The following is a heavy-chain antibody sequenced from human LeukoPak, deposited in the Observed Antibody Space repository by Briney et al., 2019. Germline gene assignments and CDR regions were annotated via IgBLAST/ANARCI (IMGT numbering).Heavy chain of an antibody. CDR3: AKDAVDASGRTNAFDV. D-gene: IGHD3-10*01. Sequence: GGSLRLSCAASGFTFSYYSMTWLRQAPGTGLEWVSAISGGADHTYYADSVRGRFTISRDNSQNFLYLQMNYLRAEDTALYYCAKDAVDASGRTNAFDVWGQGAMVTVSS. CDR2: ISGGADHT. V-gene: IGHV3-23*01. J-gene: IGHJ3*01. CDR1: GFTFSYYS.